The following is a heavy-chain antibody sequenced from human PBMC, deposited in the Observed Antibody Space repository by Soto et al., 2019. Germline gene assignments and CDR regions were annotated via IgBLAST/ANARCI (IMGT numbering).Heavy chain of an antibody. CDR2: ISGNATST. CDR3: AKKAGIISRYGLDV. J-gene: IGHJ6*02. V-gene: IGHV3-23*01. CDR1: GFTFSSFA. Sequence: PGGSLRLSCAASGFTFSSFAMNWVRQAPGKGLEWVAVISGNATSTYYADSVKGRFTTSRDNSKNTMYLQMNSLRAEDTAVYYCAKKAGIISRYGLDVWGQRTTVTVSS.